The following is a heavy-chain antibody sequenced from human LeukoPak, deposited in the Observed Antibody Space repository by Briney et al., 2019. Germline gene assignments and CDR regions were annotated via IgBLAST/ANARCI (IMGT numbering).Heavy chain of an antibody. CDR1: GYTFTVYY. D-gene: IGHD6-13*01. CDR2: INPNSGGT. CDR3: ARREGIAPTPDV. V-gene: IGHV1-2*02. J-gene: IGHJ6*02. Sequence: ASVKVSCKASGYTFTVYYMHWVRQAPGQGLEWMGWINPNSGGTNYAQKFQGRVTMTRDTSISTAYMELSRLRSDDTAVYYCARREGIAPTPDVWGQGTTVTVSS.